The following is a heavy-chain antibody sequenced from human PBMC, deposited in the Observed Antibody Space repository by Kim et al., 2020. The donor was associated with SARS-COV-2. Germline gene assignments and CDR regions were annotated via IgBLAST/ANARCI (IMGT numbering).Heavy chain of an antibody. CDR2: XXYXGXT. CDR3: AXXTIXXXYY. J-gene: IGHJ6*01. D-gene: IGHD2-2*01. Sequence: SETLSLTCTVSGGSISSYYWSWIRQPPGKGLXXIGXXXYXGXTNYNPSLKSRVTXXVDXXXNQXXXKLXXVTXXXTAXXXCAXXTIXXXYY. V-gene: IGHV4-59*01. CDR1: GGSISSYY.